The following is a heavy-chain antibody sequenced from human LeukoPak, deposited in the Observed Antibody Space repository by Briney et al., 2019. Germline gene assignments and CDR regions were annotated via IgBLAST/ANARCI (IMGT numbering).Heavy chain of an antibody. CDR3: ASGPYPAAGTDHQFDY. D-gene: IGHD6-13*01. J-gene: IGHJ4*02. V-gene: IGHV4-59*01. Sequence: PSETLSLTCTVSGASLSSYYWSWIRQPPGKGLEWIGYIFYRGATHYNPSLKSRVTISVDTSKNQFSLRSTSVTAADTAVYYCASGPYPAAGTDHQFDYWGQGILVTVFS. CDR1: GASLSSYY. CDR2: IFYRGAT.